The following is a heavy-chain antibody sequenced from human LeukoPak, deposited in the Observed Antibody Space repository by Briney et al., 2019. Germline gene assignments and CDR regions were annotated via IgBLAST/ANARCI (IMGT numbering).Heavy chain of an antibody. D-gene: IGHD3-22*01. CDR2: ISSSSSYI. V-gene: IGHV3-21*01. J-gene: IGHJ3*02. CDR3: ARRSSGYSDAFDI. Sequence: PGGSLRLSCAASGFTFSSYSMNWVRQAPGKGLEWVSSISSSSSYIYYADSVKGRFTISRDNAKNSLYLQMNSLRVEDTAVYYCARRSSGYSDAFDIWGQGTMVTVSS. CDR1: GFTFSSYS.